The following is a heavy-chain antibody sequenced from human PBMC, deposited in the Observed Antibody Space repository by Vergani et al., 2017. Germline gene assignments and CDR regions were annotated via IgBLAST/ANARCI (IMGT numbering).Heavy chain of an antibody. CDR3: AKASGGWLQFGFDY. CDR2: ISWNSGSI. D-gene: IGHD5-24*01. V-gene: IGHV3-9*01. Sequence: VQLVESGGGVVQPGRSLRLSCAASGFTFDDYAMHWVRQAPGKGLEWVSGISWNSGSIGYADSVKGRFTISRDNAKNSLYLQMNSLRAEDTALYYCAKASGGWLQFGFDYWGQGTLVTVSS. J-gene: IGHJ4*02. CDR1: GFTFDDYA.